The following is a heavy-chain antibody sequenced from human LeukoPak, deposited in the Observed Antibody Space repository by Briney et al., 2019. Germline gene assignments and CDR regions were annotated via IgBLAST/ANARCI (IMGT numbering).Heavy chain of an antibody. CDR3: ARYSGYDGTFDY. V-gene: IGHV1-46*01. CDR2: INPSGGST. J-gene: IGHJ4*02. CDR1: GGTFSSYA. D-gene: IGHD5-12*01. Sequence: ASVKVSCKASGGTFSSYAISWVRQAPGQGLEWMGIINPSGGSTSYAQKFQGRVTMTRDMSTSTVYMELSSLRSEDTAVYYCARYSGYDGTFDYWGQGTLVTVSS.